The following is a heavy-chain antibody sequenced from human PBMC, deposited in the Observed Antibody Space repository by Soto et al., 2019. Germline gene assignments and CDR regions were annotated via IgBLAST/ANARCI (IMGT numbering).Heavy chain of an antibody. CDR1: GYPFTTDG. Sequence: GGALKLSCKGSGYPFTTDGFGWVRHMPGQRLARRGIIYPGDSDTRYSPSFQGQVTISADKSISTAYLQWSSLKASDTAMYYCARIGSVYDSSGYYSHYFDYWGQGTLVTVSS. CDR3: ARIGSVYDSSGYYSHYFDY. V-gene: IGHV5-51*01. CDR2: IYPGDSDT. J-gene: IGHJ4*02. D-gene: IGHD3-22*01.